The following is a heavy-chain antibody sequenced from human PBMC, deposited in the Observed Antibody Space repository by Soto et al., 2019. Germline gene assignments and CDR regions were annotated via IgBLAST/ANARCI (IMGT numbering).Heavy chain of an antibody. J-gene: IGHJ4*02. V-gene: IGHV4-59*01. CDR1: GGSISTYY. Sequence: SETQSLTSTVSGGSISTYYWSWIRQPPGKGLEWIGYIDFRGTTNYNPSLKSRVTMSADTSKNQFSLELNSVTAADTAVYYCARMNYYDTSGYPFDYWGQGMMVNVSS. D-gene: IGHD3-22*01. CDR3: ARMNYYDTSGYPFDY. CDR2: IDFRGTT.